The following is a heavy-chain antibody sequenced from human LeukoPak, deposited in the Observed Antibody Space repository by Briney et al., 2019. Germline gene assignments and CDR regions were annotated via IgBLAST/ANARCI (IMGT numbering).Heavy chain of an antibody. V-gene: IGHV4-59*01. CDR3: ARTRYNWNDDYYYYMDV. D-gene: IGHD1-1*01. J-gene: IGHJ6*03. CDR1: GGSISSYY. Sequence: PSETLSRTCIGSGGSISSYYWSWIRQPPGKGLEWFGYIYYSGSTNYNPSLKSRVTISVDTSKNQFSLKLSSVTAADTAVYYCARTRYNWNDDYYYYMDVWGKGTTVTISS. CDR2: IYYSGST.